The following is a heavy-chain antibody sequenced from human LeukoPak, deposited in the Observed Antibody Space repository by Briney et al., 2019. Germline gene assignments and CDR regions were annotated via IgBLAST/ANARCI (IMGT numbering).Heavy chain of an antibody. J-gene: IGHJ4*02. V-gene: IGHV3-30*18. CDR3: AKGSYSSGWFPVGYFDY. Sequence: GGSLRLSCAASGFTFSSYGMHWVRQAPGKGLEWVAVISYDGGNKYYADSVKGRFTISGDNSKNTLYLQMNSLRAEDTAVYYCAKGSYSSGWFPVGYFDYWGQGTLVTVSS. CDR1: GFTFSSYG. CDR2: ISYDGGNK. D-gene: IGHD6-19*01.